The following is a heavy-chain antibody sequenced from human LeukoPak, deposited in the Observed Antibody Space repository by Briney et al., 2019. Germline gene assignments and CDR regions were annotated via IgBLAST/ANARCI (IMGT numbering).Heavy chain of an antibody. D-gene: IGHD4-17*01. CDR1: GFTFSSYA. CDR2: ISSSSSTI. J-gene: IGHJ4*02. V-gene: IGHV3-48*01. CDR3: ARGFDYGDYGY. Sequence: GGSLRLSCAASGFTFSSYAMSWVRQAPGKGLEWVSAISSSSSTIYYADSVKGRFTISRDNAKNSLYLQMNSLRAEDTAVYYCARGFDYGDYGYWGQGTLVTVSS.